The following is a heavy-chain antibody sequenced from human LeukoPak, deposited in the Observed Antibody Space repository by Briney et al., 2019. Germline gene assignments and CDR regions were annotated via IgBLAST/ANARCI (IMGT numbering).Heavy chain of an antibody. V-gene: IGHV3-48*03. CDR1: GFIFKNYE. CDR2: VSSSATTI. Sequence: QTGGSLRLSCAASGFIFKNYEMNWDRQAPGGGLEWVSSVSSSATTIYYTDSVKGRFTISRDNAKNSLFLQMNSLRVEDTAVYYCVRVYDSTTSCYGVYSWGQGTLVTV. CDR3: VRVYDSTTSCYGVYS. J-gene: IGHJ4*02. D-gene: IGHD2-2*01.